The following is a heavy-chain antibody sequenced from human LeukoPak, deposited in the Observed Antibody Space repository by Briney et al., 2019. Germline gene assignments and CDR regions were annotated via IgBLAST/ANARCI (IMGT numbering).Heavy chain of an antibody. D-gene: IGHD1-7*01. J-gene: IGHJ5*02. Sequence: SETLSLTCTVSGGSIRSYYWSWIRQPPGKGLEWIGEINHSGSTNYNPSLKSRVTISVDTSKNQFSLKLSSVTAADTAVYYCARGMHNWNSGAKWFDPWGQGTLVTVSS. CDR1: GGSIRSYY. CDR3: ARGMHNWNSGAKWFDP. V-gene: IGHV4-34*01. CDR2: INHSGST.